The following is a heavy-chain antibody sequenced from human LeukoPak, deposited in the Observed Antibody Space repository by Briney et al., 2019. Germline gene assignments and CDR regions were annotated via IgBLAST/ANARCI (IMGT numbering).Heavy chain of an antibody. CDR1: GYTFTSYD. V-gene: IGHV1-8*01. J-gene: IGHJ5*02. CDR2: MNPNSGNT. CDR3: ARGRPSSSWIQNWFDP. D-gene: IGHD6-13*01. Sequence: ASVKVSCKASGYTFTSYDMNWVRQAPGQGLEWMGWMNPNSGNTGYAQKFQGRVTMTRNTSISTAYMELSSLRSEDTAVYYCARGRPSSSWIQNWFDPWGQGTLVTVSS.